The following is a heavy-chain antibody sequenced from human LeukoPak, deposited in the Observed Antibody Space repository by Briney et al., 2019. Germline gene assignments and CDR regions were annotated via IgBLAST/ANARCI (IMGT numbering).Heavy chain of an antibody. CDR1: GGSISSGGYS. J-gene: IGHJ3*02. V-gene: IGHV4-30-2*01. Sequence: SQTLSLTCAVSGGSISSGGYSWSWIRQPPGKGLEWIGYIYHSGSTYYNPSLKSRVTISVDRSKNQFSLKLSSVTAADTAVCYCARGGRGAFDIWGQGTMVTVSS. CDR2: IYHSGST. CDR3: ARGGRGAFDI.